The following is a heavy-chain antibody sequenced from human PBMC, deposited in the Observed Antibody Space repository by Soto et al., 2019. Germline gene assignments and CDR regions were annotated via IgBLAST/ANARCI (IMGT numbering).Heavy chain of an antibody. CDR3: ARASPDVTDV. V-gene: IGHV4-59*08. Sequence: PSETLSLTCTVSGGSISSYYWSWIRQPPGKGLEWIGYIYYSGITNYNPSLKSRVTISVDTSKNQFSLKLSSVTAADTAVYYCARASPDVTDVWGQGTTVTVSS. D-gene: IGHD3-10*02. CDR2: IYYSGIT. CDR1: GGSISSYY. J-gene: IGHJ6*02.